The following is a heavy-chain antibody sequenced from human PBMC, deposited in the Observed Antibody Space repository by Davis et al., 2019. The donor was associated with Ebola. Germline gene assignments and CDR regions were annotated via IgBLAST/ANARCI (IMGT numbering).Heavy chain of an antibody. CDR2: IYYSGST. V-gene: IGHV4-59*01. D-gene: IGHD2-15*01. Sequence: SETLSLTCTVSGGSISNYYWSWIRQPPGKGLGWIGYIYYSGSTNYNPSLKSRVTISVDTSKNQFSLRLTSVTAADTAMYYCARGRGSGGSSNNWFDPWGQGTLVTVSS. CDR1: GGSISNYY. J-gene: IGHJ5*02. CDR3: ARGRGSGGSSNNWFDP.